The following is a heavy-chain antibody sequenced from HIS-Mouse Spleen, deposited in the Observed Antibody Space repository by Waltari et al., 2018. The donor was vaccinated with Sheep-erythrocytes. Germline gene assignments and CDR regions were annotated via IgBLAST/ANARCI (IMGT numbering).Heavy chain of an antibody. V-gene: IGHV1-69*04. J-gene: IGHJ4*02. D-gene: IGHD1-26*01. CDR2: TIPILGIA. Sequence: QVQLVQSGAEVKKPGSSVKVSCKASGGTFSSYAISWVRQAPGQGLEWMGRTIPILGIANDAQKFQGRVTLTADKSTSTAYMELSSLRSEDTAVYYCAQTGATTPHFDYWGQGTLVTVSS. CDR1: GGTFSSYA. CDR3: AQTGATTPHFDY.